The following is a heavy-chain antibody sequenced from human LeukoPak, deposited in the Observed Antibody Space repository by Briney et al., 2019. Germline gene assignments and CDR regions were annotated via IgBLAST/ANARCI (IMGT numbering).Heavy chain of an antibody. CDR2: ISAYNGNT. J-gene: IGHJ4*02. CDR1: GYTFTSYG. V-gene: IGHV1-18*01. D-gene: IGHD3-22*01. CDR3: ARDGDYYTNGNFDY. Sequence: ASVKVSCNASGYTFTSYGISWVRQAPGQGLEWMGWISAYNGNTNYAQNLQGRVTMTADTSTSAAYMELRSLRSDDTAVYYCARDGDYYTNGNFDYWGQGTLVTVSS.